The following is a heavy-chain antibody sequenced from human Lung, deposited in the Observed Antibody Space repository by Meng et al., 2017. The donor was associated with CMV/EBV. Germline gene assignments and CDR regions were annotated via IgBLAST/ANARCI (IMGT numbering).Heavy chain of an antibody. D-gene: IGHD3-10*01. V-gene: IGHV4-59*01. Sequence: ESLKISCTVSGGPINSYYWSWIRQPPGKGLEDIGYIYYSGSTSYNPSLKSRVTISVDTSKNQFSLKLSSVTAADTAVYYCARHGSGSYFYGRGVWGQGTXVTVSS. CDR1: GGPINSYY. J-gene: IGHJ6*02. CDR3: ARHGSGSYFYGRGV. CDR2: IYYSGST.